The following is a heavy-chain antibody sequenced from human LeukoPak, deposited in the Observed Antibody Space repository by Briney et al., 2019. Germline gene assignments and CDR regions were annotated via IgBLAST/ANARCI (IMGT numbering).Heavy chain of an antibody. CDR3: ATDSRILNYFDY. CDR2: ISAYNGNT. J-gene: IGHJ4*02. D-gene: IGHD2-15*01. CDR1: GYTFTSYG. V-gene: IGHV1-18*01. Sequence: ASVKVSCKASGYTFTSYGISWVRQAPGQGLEWMGWISAYNGNTNYAQKLQGRVTMTTDTSTSTAYMELRSLRSEDTAVYYCATDSRILNYFDYWGQGTLVTVSS.